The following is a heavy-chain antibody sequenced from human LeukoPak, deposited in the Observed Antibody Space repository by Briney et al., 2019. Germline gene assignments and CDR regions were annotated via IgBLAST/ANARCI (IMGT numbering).Heavy chain of an antibody. CDR3: AKQWFGEFTPFDY. J-gene: IGHJ4*02. V-gene: IGHV3-30*18. CDR1: GFTFSSYG. Sequence: GGSLRLSCAASGFTFSSYGMHWVRQAPGKGLEWVAVISYDGSNNYYADSVKGRFTISRDNSKNTLYLQMNSLRAEDTAVYYCAKQWFGEFTPFDYWGQGTLVTVSS. D-gene: IGHD3-10*01. CDR2: ISYDGSNN.